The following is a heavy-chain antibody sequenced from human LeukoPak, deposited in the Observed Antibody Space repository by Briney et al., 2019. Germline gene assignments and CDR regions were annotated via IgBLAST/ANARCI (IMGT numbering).Heavy chain of an antibody. CDR3: ARTFAARPAASDY. CDR2: IQFDGSNK. D-gene: IGHD6-6*01. V-gene: IGHV3-30*19. CDR1: GFIFSNYG. Sequence: GGSLRLSCVTSGFIFSNYGMHWVRQAPGKGLEWLTFIQFDGSNKLYADSVKGRFTVSRDTSKNTVYLQMTSLRVEDTAVYYCARTFAARPAASDYWGQGTLVTVSS. J-gene: IGHJ4*02.